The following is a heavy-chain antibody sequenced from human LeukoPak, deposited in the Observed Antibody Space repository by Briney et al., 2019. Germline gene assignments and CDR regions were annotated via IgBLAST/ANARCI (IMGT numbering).Heavy chain of an antibody. D-gene: IGHD1-1*01. J-gene: IGHJ6*03. V-gene: IGHV3-30*03. CDR2: ISYDGSNK. Sequence: HPGGSLRLSCAASGFTFSSYGMHWVRQAPGKGLEWVAVISYDGSNKYYADSVRGRFTISRDNSKNTLYLQMNSLRAEDTAVYYCARDRLLEDRDLYNYYYMDVWGKGTTVTVSS. CDR1: GFTFSSYG. CDR3: ARDRLLEDRDLYNYYYMDV.